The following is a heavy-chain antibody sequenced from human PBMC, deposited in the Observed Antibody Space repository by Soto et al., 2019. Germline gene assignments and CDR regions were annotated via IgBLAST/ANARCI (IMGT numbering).Heavy chain of an antibody. CDR2: ISYDGDNK. CDR3: ARPWGQLSTYYYGMDT. V-gene: IGHV3-30-3*01. J-gene: IGHJ6*02. D-gene: IGHD3-16*01. CDR1: GFSFRNYA. Sequence: GRSLRLSCAASGFSFRNYAMHWVRQAPGKGLEWVATISYDGDNKYYTDSVKGPFTISRDNSKNTLYLQMNSLRPEDTAVYYCARPWGQLSTYYYGMDTWGQGTTVTGSS.